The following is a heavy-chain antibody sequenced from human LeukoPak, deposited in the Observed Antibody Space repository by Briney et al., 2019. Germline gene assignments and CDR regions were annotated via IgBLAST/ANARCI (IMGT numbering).Heavy chain of an antibody. J-gene: IGHJ5*02. CDR1: GFTFSSYG. CDR2: IWYDGSNK. Sequence: GGSLRLSCAASGFTFSSYGMHWVRQAPGKGLEWVAVIWYDGSNKYYADSVKGRFTISRDNSKNTLYLQMNSLRAEDTAIYYCAKSVGAAGTRNWFDPWGQGTLVTVSS. D-gene: IGHD6-13*01. CDR3: AKSVGAAGTRNWFDP. V-gene: IGHV3-33*06.